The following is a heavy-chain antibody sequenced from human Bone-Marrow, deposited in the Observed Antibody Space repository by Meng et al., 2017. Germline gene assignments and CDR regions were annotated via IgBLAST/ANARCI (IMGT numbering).Heavy chain of an antibody. Sequence: VRLVGAGGGLGKPGGSLRLSCAASGFTFSSYSMNWVRQAPGKGLEWVSSISSSSSYIYYADSVKGRFTISRDNSKNTLYLQMNSLRAEDTAVYYCASQGRGYSYGRPDYWGQGTLVTVSS. V-gene: IGHV3-21*01. J-gene: IGHJ4*02. CDR1: GFTFSSYS. CDR3: ASQGRGYSYGRPDY. CDR2: ISSSSSYI. D-gene: IGHD5-18*01.